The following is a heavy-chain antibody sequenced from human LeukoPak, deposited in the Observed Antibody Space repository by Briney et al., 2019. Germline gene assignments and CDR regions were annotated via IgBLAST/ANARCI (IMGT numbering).Heavy chain of an antibody. J-gene: IGHJ4*02. CDR1: GFTFSSDS. D-gene: IGHD4/OR15-4a*01. CDR3: ARRAGAYSHPYDY. CDR2: ISGSSSYI. Sequence: GGSLRLSCAASGFTFSSDSMNWVRQAPGKGLEWVSSISGSSSYIYYADSVKGRFTISRDNAKNSLYLQMNSLRAEDTAVYYCARRAGAYSHPYDYWGQGTLVTVSS. V-gene: IGHV3-21*04.